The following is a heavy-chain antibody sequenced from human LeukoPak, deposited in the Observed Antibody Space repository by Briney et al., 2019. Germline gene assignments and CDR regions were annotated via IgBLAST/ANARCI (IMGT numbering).Heavy chain of an antibody. D-gene: IGHD6-13*01. CDR3: ARGSLEGYSSSWYVNY. CDR2: INPNSGAT. CDR1: GGTFSSYA. J-gene: IGHJ4*02. Sequence: ASVKVSCKASGGTFSSYAISWVRQAPGQGLEWMGWINPNSGATNFAQKFQGRVTMTRDTSISTAYMELSRLRSDDTAVYYCARGSLEGYSSSWYVNYWGQGTLVTVSS. V-gene: IGHV1-2*02.